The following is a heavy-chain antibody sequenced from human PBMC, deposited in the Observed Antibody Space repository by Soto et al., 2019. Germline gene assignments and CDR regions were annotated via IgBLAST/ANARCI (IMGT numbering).Heavy chain of an antibody. CDR2: IDPSDSYT. CDR1: GYSFTSYW. CDR3: ARQTGLHPYSSGWYDAVYYYGTDV. D-gene: IGHD6-19*01. Sequence: GESLKISCKGSGYSFTSYWISWVRQMPGKGLEWMGRIDPSDSYTNYSPSFQGHVTISADKSISTAYLQWSSLKASDTAMYYCARQTGLHPYSSGWYDAVYYYGTDVWGQGTTVTV. V-gene: IGHV5-10-1*01. J-gene: IGHJ6*02.